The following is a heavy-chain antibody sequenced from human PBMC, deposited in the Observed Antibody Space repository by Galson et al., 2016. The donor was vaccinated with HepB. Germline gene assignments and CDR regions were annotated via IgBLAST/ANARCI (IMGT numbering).Heavy chain of an antibody. J-gene: IGHJ4*02. V-gene: IGHV3-30-3*01. CDR1: GFTFSTYA. CDR3: AKEGRVHSGTYSESRSDYFAS. D-gene: IGHD1-26*01. CDR2: ISSDGNNK. Sequence: SLRLSCAASGFTFSTYAMHWVRQGPGKGLEWVAIISSDGNNKYYADSVKGRFTISRDNSKNTLYLQMSSLTTEDTAVYYCAKEGRVHSGTYSESRSDYFASGGQGTVVTVSS.